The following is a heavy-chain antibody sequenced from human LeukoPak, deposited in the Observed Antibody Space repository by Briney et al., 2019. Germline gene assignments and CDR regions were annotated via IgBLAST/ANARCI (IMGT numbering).Heavy chain of an antibody. V-gene: IGHV4-30-4*01. D-gene: IGHD3-22*01. J-gene: IGHJ4*02. CDR2: IYYSGST. CDR3: ARGLDYYDSSGYCGSEYYFDY. Sequence: PSQTLSLTCTVSGGSISSGDYYWSWIRQPPGKGLEWIGYIYYSGSTYYNPSLKSRVTISVDTSKNQFSLKLSSVTAADTAVYYCARGLDYYDSSGYCGSEYYFDYWGQGTLVTVSS. CDR1: GGSISSGDYY.